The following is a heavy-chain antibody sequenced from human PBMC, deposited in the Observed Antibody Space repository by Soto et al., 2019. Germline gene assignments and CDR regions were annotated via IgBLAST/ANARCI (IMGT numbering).Heavy chain of an antibody. J-gene: IGHJ4*02. CDR2: IYYSGST. Sequence: SETLSLTCTVSDGSISNYYWTWIRQPPGKGLEWIAYIYYSGSTNYNPSLKSRVTISVDTSKNQLSLKLSSVTAADTAVYYCARAKGIPVAGPYFDYWGQGTVVTVSS. CDR1: DGSISNYY. D-gene: IGHD6-19*01. CDR3: ARAKGIPVAGPYFDY. V-gene: IGHV4-59*01.